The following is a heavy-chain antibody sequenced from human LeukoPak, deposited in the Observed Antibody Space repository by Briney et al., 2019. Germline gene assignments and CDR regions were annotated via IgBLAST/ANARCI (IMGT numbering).Heavy chain of an antibody. J-gene: IGHJ6*03. D-gene: IGHD2-2*01. V-gene: IGHV3-33*01. CDR3: ARACGVVVPAAIYYYMDV. CDR2: IWYDGSNK. CDR1: GFTFTSYG. Sequence: GGSLRLSCAASGFTFTSYGMHWVRQAPGKGLEWVAVIWYDGSNKYYADSVKGRFTISRDNSKNTLYLQMNSLRAEDTAVYYCARACGVVVPAAIYYYMDVWGKGTTVTVSS.